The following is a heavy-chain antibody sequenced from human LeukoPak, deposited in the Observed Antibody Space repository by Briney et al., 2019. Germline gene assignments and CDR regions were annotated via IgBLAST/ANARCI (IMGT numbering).Heavy chain of an antibody. V-gene: IGHV1-18*01. CDR1: GYTFTSYG. CDR3: AREPYSSSSVWFDP. CDR2: ISAYNGNT. J-gene: IGHJ5*02. D-gene: IGHD6-6*01. Sequence: ASVKVSCKASGYTFTSYGISWVRQAPGQGLEWMGWISAYNGNTNYAQKLQGRVTMTTDTSTSTAYMELRSLRSDDTAVYYGAREPYSSSSVWFDPWGQGTLVTVSS.